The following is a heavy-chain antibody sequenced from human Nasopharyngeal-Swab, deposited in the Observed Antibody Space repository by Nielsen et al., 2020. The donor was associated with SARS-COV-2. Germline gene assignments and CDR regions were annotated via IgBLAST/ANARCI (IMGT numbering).Heavy chain of an antibody. V-gene: IGHV3-11*06. CDR1: GFTFSDYY. CDR2: ISGNSIYT. D-gene: IGHD2-2*01. J-gene: IGHJ5*02. Sequence: GESLKISCTTSGFTFSDYYMSWIRQPPGKGLEWVSYISGNSIYTNFADSVKGRFIISRDNAKKTLYLQMNSLRVEDTAVYFCARDSRIVTQPAVTWSWFDPWGQGTLVTVSS. CDR3: ARDSRIVTQPAVTWSWFDP.